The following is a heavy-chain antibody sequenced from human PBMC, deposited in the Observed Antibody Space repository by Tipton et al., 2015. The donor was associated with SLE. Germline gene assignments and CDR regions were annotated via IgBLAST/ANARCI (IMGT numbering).Heavy chain of an antibody. CDR1: GGSISSSSYY. CDR3: ARDPGSGDAFDI. CDR2: IYYSGGT. V-gene: IGHV4-39*07. D-gene: IGHD1-26*01. Sequence: TLSLTCTVSGGSISSSSYYWGWIRQPPGKGLEWIGSIYYSGGTYYNPSLKSRVTISVDTSKNQFSLKLSSVTAADTAVYYCARDPGSGDAFDIWGQGTMVTVSS. J-gene: IGHJ3*02.